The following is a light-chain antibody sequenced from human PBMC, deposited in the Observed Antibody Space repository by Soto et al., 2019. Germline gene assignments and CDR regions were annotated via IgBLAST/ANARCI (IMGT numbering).Light chain of an antibody. Sequence: EIVMTQSPATLSVSPGARATLSCRASQSVSTNLAWYQQKPGQAPRLLIYGTSTRATGTPARFSGSGYGTDFSLTISSLQSEDFVVYYCQQHHNWPVTFGPGTKVDFK. CDR2: GTS. CDR3: QQHHNWPVT. V-gene: IGKV3-15*01. CDR1: QSVSTN. J-gene: IGKJ3*01.